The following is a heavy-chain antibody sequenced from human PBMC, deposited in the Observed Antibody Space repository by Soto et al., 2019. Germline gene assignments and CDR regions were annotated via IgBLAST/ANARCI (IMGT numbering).Heavy chain of an antibody. CDR1: GFTFSSYA. CDR3: AKSGWMVVAAIIYGMDV. D-gene: IGHD2-15*01. Sequence: EVQLLESGGGLVQPGGSLRLSCAASGFTFSSYAMSWVRQAPGKGLEWASAISGSGGSTYYADSVKGRFTISRDNSKNTLYLQMNSLRAEDTAVYYCAKSGWMVVAAIIYGMDVWGQGTTVTVSS. J-gene: IGHJ6*02. CDR2: ISGSGGST. V-gene: IGHV3-23*01.